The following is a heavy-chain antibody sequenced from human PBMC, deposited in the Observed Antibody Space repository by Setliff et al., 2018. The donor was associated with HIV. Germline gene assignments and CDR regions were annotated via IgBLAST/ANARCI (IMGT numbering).Heavy chain of an antibody. V-gene: IGHV3-72*01. CDR2: TRNKANSYST. CDR1: GFTVSTNY. Sequence: GGSLRLSCAVSGFTVSTNYMDWVRQAPGKGLEWVGRTRNKANSYSTEYAASVKGRFTISRDDSKNSLYLQMNSLETEDTAVYYCAISGSYRGFDYWGQGTLVTVSS. J-gene: IGHJ4*02. D-gene: IGHD1-26*01. CDR3: AISGSYRGFDY.